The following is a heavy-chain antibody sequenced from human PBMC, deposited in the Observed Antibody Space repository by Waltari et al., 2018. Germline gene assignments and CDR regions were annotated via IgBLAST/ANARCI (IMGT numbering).Heavy chain of an antibody. V-gene: IGHV4-59*01. D-gene: IGHD6-25*01. CDR1: GGSISRYY. Sequence: QVQLQVSGPGLVKPSETLSLTCPASGGSISRYYWSWSRPTTGKGLEGIGYIDYSGSTNYHPSRKRRVTISVDTSKNQCSLKLSSVTAADKAVYYCAREAGFFDYWGQGTLVTVSS. J-gene: IGHJ4*02. CDR3: AREAGFFDY. CDR2: IDYSGST.